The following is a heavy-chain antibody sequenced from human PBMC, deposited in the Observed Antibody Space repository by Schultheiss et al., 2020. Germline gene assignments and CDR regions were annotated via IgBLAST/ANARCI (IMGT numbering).Heavy chain of an antibody. J-gene: IGHJ4*02. CDR3: ARVVTIFGVVIGFDY. V-gene: IGHV4-39*07. CDR1: GGSISSSSYY. D-gene: IGHD3-3*01. CDR2: IYYSGST. Sequence: SETLSLTCTVSGGSISSSSYYWGWIRQPPGKGLEWIGSIYYSGSTNYNPSLKSRVTISVDTSKNQFSLKLSSVTAADTAVYYCARVVTIFGVVIGFDYWGQGTLVTVSS.